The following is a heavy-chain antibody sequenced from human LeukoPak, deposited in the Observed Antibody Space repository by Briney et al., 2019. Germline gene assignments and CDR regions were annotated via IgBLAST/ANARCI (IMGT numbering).Heavy chain of an antibody. Sequence: ASVKVSCKASGYTFTSYGINWVRQAPGQGLEWMGWISAYNGNTNYAQKLQGRVTMTTDTSTSTAYMELRSLRSDDTALYYCARHRGYSYGLSGWFDPWGQGTLVTVSS. CDR3: ARHRGYSYGLSGWFDP. V-gene: IGHV1-18*01. CDR2: ISAYNGNT. J-gene: IGHJ5*02. D-gene: IGHD5-18*01. CDR1: GYTFTSYG.